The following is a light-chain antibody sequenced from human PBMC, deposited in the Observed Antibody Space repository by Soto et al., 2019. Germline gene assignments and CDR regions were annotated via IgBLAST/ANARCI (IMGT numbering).Light chain of an antibody. Sequence: DIQMTXSPSTLSASXXXRVTITCRASQSTTTWLAWYQQKPGKAPKLLIYKASSLESGVPSRFSGSGSGTEFTLTISTLQPDDFATYYCQQYDSYPYTFGQGTKLEIK. CDR2: KAS. J-gene: IGKJ2*01. CDR1: QSTTTW. V-gene: IGKV1-5*03. CDR3: QQYDSYPYT.